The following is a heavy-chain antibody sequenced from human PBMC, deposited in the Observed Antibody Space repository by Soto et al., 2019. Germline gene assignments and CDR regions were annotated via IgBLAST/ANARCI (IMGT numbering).Heavy chain of an antibody. CDR2: IIPILGIA. CDR3: ARCILQDEGDFQADY. V-gene: IGHV1-69*02. CDR1: GGTFISYT. Sequence: QVQLVQSGAEVKKPGSSVKVSCKASGGTFISYTISWVRQAPGQALEWMGRIIPILGIANYAQKFQGRETSTADKSTSTAYTALRNLRSEDTAVYYYARCILQDEGDFQADYWGQGTLVTVSS. D-gene: IGHD2-21*01. J-gene: IGHJ4*02.